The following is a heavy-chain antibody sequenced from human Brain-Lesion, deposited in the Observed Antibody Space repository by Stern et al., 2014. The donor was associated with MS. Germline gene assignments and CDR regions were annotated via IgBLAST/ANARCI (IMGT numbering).Heavy chain of an antibody. CDR2: IFLNDEK. J-gene: IGHJ5*02. CDR3: ARTSYYSDSGTWVGWFDP. CDR1: GFSLNNPTMG. D-gene: IGHD3-10*01. Sequence: EESGPVLVKPTETLTLTCTVSGFSLNNPTMGVSWIRQPPGKALEWLATIFLNDEKSYSTSLKSRLTISKDISKSQVVLTMSNMDPVDTATYSCARTSYYSDSGTWVGWFDPWGQGTLVTVSS. V-gene: IGHV2-26*01.